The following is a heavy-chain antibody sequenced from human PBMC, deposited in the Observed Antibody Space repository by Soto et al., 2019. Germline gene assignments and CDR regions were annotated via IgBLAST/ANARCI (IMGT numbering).Heavy chain of an antibody. J-gene: IGHJ3*02. D-gene: IGHD5-12*01. CDR3: ARIKGVWIGFDI. Sequence: PGGSLRLSCAASGFTFSSYSMNWVRQAPGKGLEWVSSISSSSSYIYYADSVKGRFTISRDNAKNSLYLQMNSLRAEDTAAYYCARIKGVWIGFDIWGQGTMVTVSS. V-gene: IGHV3-21*01. CDR1: GFTFSSYS. CDR2: ISSSSSYI.